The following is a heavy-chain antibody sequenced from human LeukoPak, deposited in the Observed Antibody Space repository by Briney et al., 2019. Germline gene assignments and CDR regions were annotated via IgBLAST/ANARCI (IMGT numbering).Heavy chain of an antibody. CDR3: ARYFYGPFDY. Sequence: GESLKISCAASGFTFSNSWMSWVRQAPGKGLEWVANIKQDGGEKHFVDSVKGRFTISRDNAKNSLYLQMNSLRAEDTAVYYCARYFYGPFDYWGQGTLVTVSS. CDR1: GFTFSNSW. D-gene: IGHD2/OR15-2a*01. CDR2: IKQDGGEK. V-gene: IGHV3-7*05. J-gene: IGHJ4*02.